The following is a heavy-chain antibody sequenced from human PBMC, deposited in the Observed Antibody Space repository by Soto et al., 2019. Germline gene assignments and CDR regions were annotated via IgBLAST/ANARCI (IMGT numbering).Heavy chain of an antibody. CDR1: GFTFSSYS. J-gene: IGHJ6*02. CDR2: ITSDSSTI. V-gene: IGHV3-48*02. Sequence: EVQLVESGGGLVQPGGSLRLSCAASGFTFSSYSINWVRQAPGKRLEWFSYITSDSSTISYADSVKGRFTVSSDNAKNSLYLQMNSLRDEDTAVYYCARVGRGVYGMDVWGQGTSVTVSS. D-gene: IGHD2-8*01. CDR3: ARVGRGVYGMDV.